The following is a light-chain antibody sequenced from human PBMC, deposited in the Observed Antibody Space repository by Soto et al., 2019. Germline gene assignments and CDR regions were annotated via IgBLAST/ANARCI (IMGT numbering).Light chain of an antibody. CDR3: HQYDNLPLT. Sequence: DIQMTQSPSSLSASVGDRVTITCQASQDIKSYLNWYQQKSGKAPKLLIYDASDLETGVPSRFSGSGSGTDFTFTINSLQPDDIATYYCHQYDNLPLTFGGGTKVDIK. V-gene: IGKV1-33*01. CDR1: QDIKSY. J-gene: IGKJ4*01. CDR2: DAS.